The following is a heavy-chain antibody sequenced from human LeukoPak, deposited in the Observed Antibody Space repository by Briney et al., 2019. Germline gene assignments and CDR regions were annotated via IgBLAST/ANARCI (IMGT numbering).Heavy chain of an antibody. CDR1: GFTFSSYG. J-gene: IGHJ4*02. D-gene: IGHD5-18*01. CDR3: ARDSTVTVDTAMVFLY. Sequence: GGSLRLSCAASGFTFSSYGMHWVRQAPGKGLEWVAFIRYDGSNKYYADSVKGRFTISRDNSKNTLYLQMNSLRAEDTAVYYCARDSTVTVDTAMVFLYWGQGTLVTVSS. CDR2: IRYDGSNK. V-gene: IGHV3-30*02.